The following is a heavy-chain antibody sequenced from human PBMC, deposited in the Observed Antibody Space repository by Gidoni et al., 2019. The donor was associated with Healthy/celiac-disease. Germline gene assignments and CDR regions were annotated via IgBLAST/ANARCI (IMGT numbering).Heavy chain of an antibody. J-gene: IGHJ4*02. CDR3: ARDATSIAAAGTPIDY. Sequence: QVQLVESGGGVVQPGRSLRLSCAASGFTFSSYGMHRVRQAPGKGLEWVAVIGDDGSNKYYADSVKGRFTISRDNSKNTLYLQMNSLRAEDTAVYYCARDATSIAAAGTPIDYWGQGTLVTVSS. CDR1: GFTFSSYG. V-gene: IGHV3-33*01. CDR2: IGDDGSNK. D-gene: IGHD6-13*01.